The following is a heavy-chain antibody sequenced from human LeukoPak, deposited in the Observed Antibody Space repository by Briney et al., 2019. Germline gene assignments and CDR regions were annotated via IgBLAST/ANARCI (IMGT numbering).Heavy chain of an antibody. CDR1: GFTYSSYA. CDR2: ISYDGSNK. V-gene: IGHV3-30-3*01. Sequence: GGSLRLSCAASGFTYSSYAMHWVRQAPGKGLEWVAVISYDGSNKYYADSVKGRFTISRDNSKNTLCLQMNSLRAEDTAVYYCAREEGGFDYWGQGTLVTVSS. J-gene: IGHJ4*02. CDR3: AREEGGFDY. D-gene: IGHD3-16*01.